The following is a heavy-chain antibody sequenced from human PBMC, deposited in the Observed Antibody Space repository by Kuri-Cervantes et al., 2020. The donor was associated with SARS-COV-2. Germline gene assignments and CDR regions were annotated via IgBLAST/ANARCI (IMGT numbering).Heavy chain of an antibody. CDR3: ASPSDWYYYGMDA. V-gene: IGHV4-39*01. Sequence: SETLSLTCTVSGGSISSGSYYWGWIRQPPGKGLEWIGSIYYSGTTYYNPSLKSRVTISVDTSKNQFSLRLSSVTAADTAVYYCASPSDWYYYGMDAWGQGTTVTVSS. CDR2: IYYSGTT. CDR1: GGSISSGSYY. D-gene: IGHD6-19*01. J-gene: IGHJ6*02.